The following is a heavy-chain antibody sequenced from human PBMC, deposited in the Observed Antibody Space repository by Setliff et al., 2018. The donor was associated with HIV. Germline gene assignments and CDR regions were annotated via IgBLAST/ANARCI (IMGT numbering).Heavy chain of an antibody. J-gene: IGHJ4*02. Sequence: GPPVKVSCKASGYTFTSYGISWVRQAPGQGLEWMGWISAYNGNTNYAQKLQGRVTMTTDTSTSTAYMELRSLRSDDTAVCYCARDGEYYDFWSGYYGVPGYFDYWGQGTLVTVSS. D-gene: IGHD3-3*01. CDR2: ISAYNGNT. CDR3: ARDGEYYDFWSGYYGVPGYFDY. V-gene: IGHV1-18*01. CDR1: GYTFTSYG.